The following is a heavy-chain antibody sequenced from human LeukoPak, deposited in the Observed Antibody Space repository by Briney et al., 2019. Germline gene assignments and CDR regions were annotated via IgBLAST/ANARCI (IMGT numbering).Heavy chain of an antibody. V-gene: IGHV4-31*03. Sequence: SETLSLTCTVSGGSISSGGYYWSWIRQHPGKGLEWIGYIYYSGSTYYNPSLKSRVTISVDTSKNQFSLKLSSVTAADTAVYYCARAAYGSTRFDHWGQGTLVTVSS. D-gene: IGHD3-10*01. CDR1: GGSISSGGYY. J-gene: IGHJ5*02. CDR3: ARAAYGSTRFDH. CDR2: IYYSGST.